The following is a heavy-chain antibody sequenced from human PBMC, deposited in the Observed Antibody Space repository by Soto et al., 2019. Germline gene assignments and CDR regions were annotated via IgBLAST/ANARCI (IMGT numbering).Heavy chain of an antibody. CDR1: GFTFISYG. CDR2: ISYDGSNK. Sequence: HPGRSLTLSCAASGFTFISYGMHWVRQAPGKGLEWVAVISYDGSNKYYADSVKGRFTISRENSKNTLYLQMNSLRAEDTAVYYWAKCTRGSGSYYKRCGMDVWGQGTTVNVSS. V-gene: IGHV3-30*18. J-gene: IGHJ6*02. CDR3: AKCTRGSGSYYKRCGMDV. D-gene: IGHD3-10*01.